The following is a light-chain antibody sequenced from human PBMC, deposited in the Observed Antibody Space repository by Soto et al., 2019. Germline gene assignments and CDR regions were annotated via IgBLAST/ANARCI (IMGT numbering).Light chain of an antibody. Sequence: IEMTQSPSSVSASVGDRVTITCRASQGISSSLAWYQQNPGKAPNLLIVSASTLPSGVPYRLTGSGSGTDFTLTISSLQPEDFATYYCQQANILPPIFGGGTKVEI. V-gene: IGKV1-12*01. J-gene: IGKJ4*01. CDR2: SAS. CDR3: QQANILPPI. CDR1: QGISSS.